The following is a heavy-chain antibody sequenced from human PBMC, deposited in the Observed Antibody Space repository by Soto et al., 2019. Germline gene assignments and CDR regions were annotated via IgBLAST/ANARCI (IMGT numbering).Heavy chain of an antibody. D-gene: IGHD2-15*01. CDR3: ARTSRPNCSGGTCYFDC. Sequence: GGSLRLSCAASGFNFSPYAMNWVRQAPGKGLEWVSVIYSGGSTSYADSVKGRFAISRDNSKNTLYLQMNSLRAEDTAVYYCARTSRPNCSGGTCYFDCWGQGTLVTVSS. J-gene: IGHJ4*02. CDR1: GFNFSPYA. V-gene: IGHV3-66*01. CDR2: IYSGGST.